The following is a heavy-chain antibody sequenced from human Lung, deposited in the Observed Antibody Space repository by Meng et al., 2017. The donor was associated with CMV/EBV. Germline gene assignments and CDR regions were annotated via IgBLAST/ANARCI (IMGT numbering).Heavy chain of an antibody. CDR3: AKGLSGLNYYNGMDV. V-gene: IGHV3-9*01. Sequence: SXKISCAASGFTFDDYAMHWVRQVPEKGLEWVAGITWNSGRIGYADSVKGRFTISRDNAKNSLYLQMNSLRAEDTAFYYCAKGLSGLNYYNGMDVWGRGXTVTVSS. D-gene: IGHD1-26*01. J-gene: IGHJ6*02. CDR1: GFTFDDYA. CDR2: ITWNSGRI.